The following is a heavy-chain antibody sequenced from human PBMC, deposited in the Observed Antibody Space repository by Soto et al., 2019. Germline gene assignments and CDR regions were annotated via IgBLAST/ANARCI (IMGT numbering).Heavy chain of an antibody. CDR2: IYSGGNT. CDR3: ARASGSRLFDY. Sequence: EVQLVESGGGLIQPGGSLRLSCAASGFTVSSDYMSWVRQAPGKGLEWVSVIYSGGNTYYADSVKGRFTISRDTSKNTLHLQMNSLRAEDTAVYYCARASGSRLFDYWGQGTLVTVSS. D-gene: IGHD1-26*01. CDR1: GFTVSSDY. J-gene: IGHJ4*02. V-gene: IGHV3-53*01.